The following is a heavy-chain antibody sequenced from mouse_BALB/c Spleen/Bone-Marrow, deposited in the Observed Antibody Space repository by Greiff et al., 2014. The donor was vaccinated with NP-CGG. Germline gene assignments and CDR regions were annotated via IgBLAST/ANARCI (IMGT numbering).Heavy chain of an antibody. CDR1: GYTFSSYW. V-gene: IGHV1-9*01. J-gene: IGHJ4*01. Sequence: VQRVESGAELMKPGASVKISCKATGYTFSSYWIEWVKQRPGHGLEWIGEILPGSGTTNYNENFKGKATFTADTSSNTAYMQLSSLTSEDSAVYYCARDYRYDGAMDYWGRGTSVTVSS. CDR3: ARDYRYDGAMDY. D-gene: IGHD2-14*01. CDR2: ILPGSGTT.